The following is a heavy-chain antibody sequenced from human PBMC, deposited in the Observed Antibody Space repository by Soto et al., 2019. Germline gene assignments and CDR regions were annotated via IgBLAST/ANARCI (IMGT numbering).Heavy chain of an antibody. J-gene: IGHJ6*02. D-gene: IGHD6-13*01. CDR1: GGSISSGGYS. Sequence: QLQLQESGSGLVKPSQTLSLTCAVSGGSISSGGYSWSWIRQPPGKGLEWIGYIYHSGSTNYNPSLKSRVTISVDTSKNQFSLKLSSVTAADTAVYYCARGPGSSSWYRLPMDVWGQGTTVTVSS. CDR2: IYHSGST. V-gene: IGHV4-30-2*01. CDR3: ARGPGSSSWYRLPMDV.